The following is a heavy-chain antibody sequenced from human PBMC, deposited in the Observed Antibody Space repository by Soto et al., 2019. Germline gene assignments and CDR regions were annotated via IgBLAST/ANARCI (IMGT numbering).Heavy chain of an antibody. Sequence: QVQLVQSGADVKKPGSSVKVSCKASGGTFSSYAISWVRKAPGQGLEWMGEIIPIFGTTNYAQKFQGRVTITADESTSTVYMELSSLRSEGTAIYYCAKVGYCSGGSCYGGYWFDSWGQGTLVTVSS. CDR1: GGTFSSYA. V-gene: IGHV1-69*01. CDR3: AKVGYCSGGSCYGGYWFDS. J-gene: IGHJ5*01. CDR2: IIPIFGTT. D-gene: IGHD2-15*01.